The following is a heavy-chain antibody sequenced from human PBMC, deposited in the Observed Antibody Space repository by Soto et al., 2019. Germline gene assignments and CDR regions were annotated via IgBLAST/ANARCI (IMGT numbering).Heavy chain of an antibody. Sequence: SETMSLTCTVSDGSISSFYWSWIRQPPGKGLEWIAYIYYSGSTEYNPSLKSRVTISVDTSKNQFSLKLSSVTAADTAVYYCASHLSPTIAPLPLDYRGQGTLVTVSS. J-gene: IGHJ4*02. V-gene: IGHV4-59*08. CDR2: IYYSGST. D-gene: IGHD6-13*01. CDR1: DGSISSFY. CDR3: ASHLSPTIAPLPLDY.